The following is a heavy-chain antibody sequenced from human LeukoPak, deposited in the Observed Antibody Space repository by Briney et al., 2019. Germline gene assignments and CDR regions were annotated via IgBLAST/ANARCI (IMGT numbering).Heavy chain of an antibody. V-gene: IGHV3-30*18. CDR2: ISYDGSNK. CDR3: AKDRAVVVVIATPDY. CDR1: GFTFSSYG. D-gene: IGHD2-21*01. J-gene: IGHJ4*02. Sequence: PGRSLRLSCAASGFTFSSYGMHWVRQAPGKGLEWVAVISYDGSNKYYADSVKGRFTISRDNSKNTLYLQMNSLRAEDTAVYYCAKDRAVVVVIATPDYWGQGTLVTVSS.